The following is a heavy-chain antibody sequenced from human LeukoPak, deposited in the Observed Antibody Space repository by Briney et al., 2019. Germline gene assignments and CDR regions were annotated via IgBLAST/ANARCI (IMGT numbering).Heavy chain of an antibody. J-gene: IGHJ6*03. CDR1: GFTFSSYG. Sequence: PGGSLRLSCAASGFTFSSYGMSWVRQAPGKGLEWVSAISGSGGSTYYADSVKGRFTISRDNSKNTLYLQMNSLRAEDTAVYYCAKGASAGYRFLYMDVWGKGTTVTISS. V-gene: IGHV3-23*01. CDR3: AKGASAGYRFLYMDV. D-gene: IGHD5-12*01. CDR2: ISGSGGST.